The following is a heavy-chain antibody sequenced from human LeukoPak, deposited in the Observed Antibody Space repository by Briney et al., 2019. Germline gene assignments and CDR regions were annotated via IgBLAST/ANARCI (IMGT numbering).Heavy chain of an antibody. J-gene: IGHJ3*02. V-gene: IGHV3-21*01. Sequence: GGSLRLSCAASGFTFSDYSMQWVRQAPGKGLEWVSSISRTSTWIYYADSVRGRFTISRDNAGNSLYLQMNSLRAEDTAVYYCARLKISGSYDGSDAFDIWGQGTMVTVSS. CDR3: ARLKISGSYDGSDAFDI. CDR1: GFTFSDYS. CDR2: ISRTSTWI. D-gene: IGHD1-26*01.